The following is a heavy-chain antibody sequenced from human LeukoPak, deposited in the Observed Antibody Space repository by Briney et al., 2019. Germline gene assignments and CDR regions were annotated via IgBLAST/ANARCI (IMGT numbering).Heavy chain of an antibody. CDR1: GLTFSNDW. D-gene: IGHD2-2*01. CDR2: INSDGSST. CDR3: ARREATTSCFDY. Sequence: GGSLRLSCAASGLTFSNDWMHWVRQAPGKGLVWVSRINSDGSSTSYADSVKGRFTISRDNTENTLYLQMNSLRAEDTAVYYCARREATTSCFDYWGQGTLVTVSS. J-gene: IGHJ4*02. V-gene: IGHV3-74*01.